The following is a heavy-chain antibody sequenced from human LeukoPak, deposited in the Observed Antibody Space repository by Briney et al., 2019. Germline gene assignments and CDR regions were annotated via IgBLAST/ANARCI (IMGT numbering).Heavy chain of an antibody. V-gene: IGHV4-59*08. CDR2: IYYSGST. Sequence: SETLSLTCTVSGGSISSYYWSWIRQPPGKGLEWIGYIYYSGSTNYKPSLKSRVTISGDTSKNQFSLKLRSVTAADTAVYYCARVDYYDSSGHYVPDAFDIWGQGTMVTVSS. CDR1: GGSISSYY. D-gene: IGHD3-22*01. J-gene: IGHJ3*02. CDR3: ARVDYYDSSGHYVPDAFDI.